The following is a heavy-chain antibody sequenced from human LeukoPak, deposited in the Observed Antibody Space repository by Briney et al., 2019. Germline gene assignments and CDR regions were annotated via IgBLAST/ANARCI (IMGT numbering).Heavy chain of an antibody. V-gene: IGHV3-48*03. CDR3: ATRFLEVDDP. CDR2: ISSGGSTI. CDR1: GFIFSSCE. J-gene: IGHJ5*02. D-gene: IGHD3-3*01. Sequence: GGSLRLSCAASGFIFSSCEMNWVRQAPGKGLEWLSYISSGGSTIHYADSVKGRFTISRGDARNSLYLQMNSLRADDTGIYYCATRFLEVDDPWGQGTLVTVSS.